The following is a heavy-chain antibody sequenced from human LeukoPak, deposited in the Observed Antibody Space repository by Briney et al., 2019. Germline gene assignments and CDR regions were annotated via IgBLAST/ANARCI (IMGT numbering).Heavy chain of an antibody. V-gene: IGHV4-34*01. Sequence: LRLSCAASGFTFSSYGMHWVRQPPGKGLEWIGEIYHSGSTNYNPSLKSRVTISVDTSKNQFSLKLSSVTAADTAVYYCARFSILIAAAGMVRDWGQGTLVTVSS. CDR2: IYHSGST. CDR3: ARFSILIAAAGMVRD. D-gene: IGHD6-13*01. CDR1: GFTFSSYG. J-gene: IGHJ4*02.